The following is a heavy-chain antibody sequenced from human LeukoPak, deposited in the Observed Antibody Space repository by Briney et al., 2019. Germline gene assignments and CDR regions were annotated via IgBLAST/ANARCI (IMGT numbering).Heavy chain of an antibody. V-gene: IGHV3-30*04. J-gene: IGHJ4*02. CDR2: ISNDGRNQ. Sequence: GRSLRLSCAASGFTFSRYAMHWVRQAPGKGLEWVAVISNDGRNQYYADSVTGRFTISRDNSKNTLYLQMNSLRTDDTAVYFCARVGPDNCGSEGRTFDYWGQGTLATVSS. CDR3: ARVGPDNCGSEGRTFDY. CDR1: GFTFSRYA. D-gene: IGHD2-21*01.